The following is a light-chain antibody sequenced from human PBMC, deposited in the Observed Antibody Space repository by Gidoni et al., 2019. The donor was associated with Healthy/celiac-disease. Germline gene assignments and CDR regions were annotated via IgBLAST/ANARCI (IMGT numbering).Light chain of an antibody. V-gene: IGKV3-11*01. CDR2: DAS. Sequence: VLTQSPASLSLSPGERATLPCRASQSVSSYLAWSQQKPGQAPRLLIYDASNRATGIPARFSGSGAGTDFTLTISSLEPEDFAVYYCQQRSNWPPLTFGGGTKVEIK. CDR1: QSVSSY. CDR3: QQRSNWPPLT. J-gene: IGKJ4*01.